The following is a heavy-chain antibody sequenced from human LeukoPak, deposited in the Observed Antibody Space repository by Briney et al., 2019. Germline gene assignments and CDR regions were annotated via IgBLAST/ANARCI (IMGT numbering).Heavy chain of an antibody. CDR3: VKDRGKYSTSPGLDY. V-gene: IGHV3-9*03. D-gene: IGHD6-6*01. J-gene: IGHJ4*02. Sequence: GGSLRLSCAATGFTFDEYAMHWVRQAPGKGLEWVSGITWNSGNIGYADSVKGRFTISRDNAKKSLYLQMNSLRDEDMALYYCVKDRGKYSTSPGLDYWGQGILVTVSS. CDR2: ITWNSGNI. CDR1: GFTFDEYA.